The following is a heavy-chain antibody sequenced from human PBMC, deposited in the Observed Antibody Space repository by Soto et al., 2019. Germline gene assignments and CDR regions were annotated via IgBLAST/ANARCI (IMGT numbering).Heavy chain of an antibody. CDR1: GDSVSSNSAA. D-gene: IGHD3-10*01. CDR2: TYYRSKWYN. V-gene: IGHV6-1*01. Sequence: PSQTLSLTCAISGDSVSSNSAAWNWIRQSPSRGLEWLGRTYYRSKWYNDYAVSVKSRITINPDTSENQFSLKLNSVSAADTAVYYCARGARFGDRRYMDVWGKGTTVTVS. CDR3: ARGARFGDRRYMDV. J-gene: IGHJ6*03.